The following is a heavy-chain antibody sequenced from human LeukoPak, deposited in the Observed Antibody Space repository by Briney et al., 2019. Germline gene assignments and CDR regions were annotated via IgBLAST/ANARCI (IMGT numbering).Heavy chain of an antibody. D-gene: IGHD2-2*01. CDR1: GGSISSGGYY. CDR3: ARDTRIVVPAAIASRNVYNWFDP. J-gene: IGHJ5*02. CDR2: IYHSGST. Sequence: SETLSLTCTVSGGSISSGGYYWSWIRQPPGKGLEWIGYIYHSGSTYYNPSLKSRVTISVDRSKNQFSLKLSSVTAADTAVYYCARDTRIVVPAAIASRNVYNWFDPWGQGTLVTVSS. V-gene: IGHV4-30-2*01.